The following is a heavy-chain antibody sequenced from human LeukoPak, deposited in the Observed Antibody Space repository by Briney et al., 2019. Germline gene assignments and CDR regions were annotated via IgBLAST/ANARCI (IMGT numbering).Heavy chain of an antibody. CDR3: ASGYSSSWLPLDGMDV. CDR2: IYYSGNT. J-gene: IGHJ6*02. D-gene: IGHD6-13*01. Sequence: KPSETLSLTCSVSGGSISSSSYYWGWIRQPPGKGLEWIGSIYYSGNTYNNPSLKSRVTISVDTSKNQFSLKLSSVTAADTAVYYCASGYSSSWLPLDGMDVWGQGTTVTVSS. V-gene: IGHV4-39*01. CDR1: GGSISSSSYY.